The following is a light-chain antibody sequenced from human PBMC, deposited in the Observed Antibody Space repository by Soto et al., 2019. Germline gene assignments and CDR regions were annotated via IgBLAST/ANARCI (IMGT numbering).Light chain of an antibody. Sequence: QSALTQPPSASGSPGRSVTISCTGTSSDIGGYNYVSWYQQHPGKAPKLMIYEVNKRPSGVPDRFSGSKSGTSASLAINGLQAEDEAHYYCQSYDNSLSGSWVFGGGTKLTVL. V-gene: IGLV2-8*01. CDR1: SSDIGGYNY. CDR3: QSYDNSLSGSWV. J-gene: IGLJ3*02. CDR2: EVN.